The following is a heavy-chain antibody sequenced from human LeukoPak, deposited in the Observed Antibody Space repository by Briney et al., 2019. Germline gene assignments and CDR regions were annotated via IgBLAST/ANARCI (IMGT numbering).Heavy chain of an antibody. Sequence: GGSLRLSCAASGFTFSSYGMHWVRQAPGKGLEWVAFIRYDGSNKYYADSVKGRFTISRDNSKNTLYLQMNSLRAEDTAVYYCAKDGRFGELLSYYFDYWGQGTLVTVSS. CDR1: GFTFSSYG. CDR2: IRYDGSNK. CDR3: AKDGRFGELLSYYFDY. J-gene: IGHJ4*02. D-gene: IGHD3-10*01. V-gene: IGHV3-30*02.